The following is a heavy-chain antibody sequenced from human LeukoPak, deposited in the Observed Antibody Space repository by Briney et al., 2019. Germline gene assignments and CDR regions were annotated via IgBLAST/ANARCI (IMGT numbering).Heavy chain of an antibody. V-gene: IGHV1-2*02. Sequence: GASVKVSCKASGYTFTGYYIHWVRQAPGQGLEWMGWINPNINGTNYAQKFQGRVTMTGDRSISKAYMELSRLRSDDTAVYYCARERTPGSGYGVDYWGQGTVVTVSS. CDR3: ARERTPGSGYGVDY. D-gene: IGHD6-25*01. J-gene: IGHJ4*02. CDR1: GYTFTGYY. CDR2: INPNINGT.